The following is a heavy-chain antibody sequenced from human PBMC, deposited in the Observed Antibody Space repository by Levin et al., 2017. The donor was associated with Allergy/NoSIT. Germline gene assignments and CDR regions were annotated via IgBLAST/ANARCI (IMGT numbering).Heavy chain of an antibody. CDR2: TYYRSKWYN. D-gene: IGHD6-13*01. Sequence: SQTLSLPCSISGDSVSSTSAAWNWIRQSPSRGLAWLGRTYYRSKWYNDYAVSVKSRITINPDTSKNQFSLQLNSVTPEDTAVYYCARDRLLGIAAAGTFDYWGQGTLVTVSS. CDR1: GDSVSSTSAA. J-gene: IGHJ4*02. V-gene: IGHV6-1*01. CDR3: ARDRLLGIAAAGTFDY.